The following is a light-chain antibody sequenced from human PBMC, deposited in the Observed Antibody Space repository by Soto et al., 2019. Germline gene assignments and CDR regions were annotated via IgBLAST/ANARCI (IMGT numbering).Light chain of an antibody. J-gene: IGLJ1*01. V-gene: IGLV1-51*01. CDR3: GAWDTTLSGGSFV. CDR2: DND. CDR1: SSNIGRNF. Sequence: QSVLTQPPSVSAAAGQKVTISCSGSSSNIGRNFVSWYQQLPRSAPKLLIYDNDKRPSGVPDRFSGPKSGTSATLGITGLQTGDEADYYCGAWDTTLSGGSFVFGTATKLTVL.